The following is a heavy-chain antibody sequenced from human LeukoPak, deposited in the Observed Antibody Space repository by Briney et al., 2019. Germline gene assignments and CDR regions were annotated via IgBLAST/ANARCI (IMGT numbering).Heavy chain of an antibody. V-gene: IGHV3-30*02. Sequence: GGSLRLSCAASGFTFSSYGMHWVRQAPGKGLEWVAFIRYDGSNKYYAGSVKGRFTISRDNSKNTLYLQMNSLRAEDTAVYYCAKPSAVAGTGFDYWGQGTLVTVSS. CDR2: IRYDGSNK. CDR3: AKPSAVAGTGFDY. D-gene: IGHD6-19*01. CDR1: GFTFSSYG. J-gene: IGHJ4*02.